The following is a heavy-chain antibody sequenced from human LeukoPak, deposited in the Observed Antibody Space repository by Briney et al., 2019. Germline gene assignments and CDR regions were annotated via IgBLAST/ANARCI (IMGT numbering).Heavy chain of an antibody. D-gene: IGHD2-2*01. Sequence: PGGSLRLSCSASGFTFISYAMHWVRQAPGKGLEYVSAINTNGGSTFYAGSVEGRFTISRDNSKNTLYLQMSSLRAEDTAVYYCVKDWSTDTSCLLDDWGQGPLVTVSS. CDR3: VKDWSTDTSCLLDD. J-gene: IGHJ4*02. CDR1: GFTFISYA. CDR2: INTNGGST. V-gene: IGHV3-64D*09.